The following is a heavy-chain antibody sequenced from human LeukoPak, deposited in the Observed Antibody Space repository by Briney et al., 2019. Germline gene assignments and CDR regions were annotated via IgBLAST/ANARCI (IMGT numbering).Heavy chain of an antibody. D-gene: IGHD3-3*01. CDR2: IGNDGTNT. V-gene: IGHV3-23*01. CDR3: AKRGARWSYFDY. Sequence: PAGSLSLSCAASGVIFINYAMNWVRQAPGKGLEWVSDIGNDGTNTYYTDSVKGRFTISRYNSKNTLYPQMNSLRAEDTALYYCAKRGARWSYFDYWGQGTLVTVSS. J-gene: IGHJ4*02. CDR1: GVIFINYA.